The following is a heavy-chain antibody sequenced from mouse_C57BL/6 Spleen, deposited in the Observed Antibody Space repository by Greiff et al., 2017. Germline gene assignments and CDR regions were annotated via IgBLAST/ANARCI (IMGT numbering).Heavy chain of an antibody. D-gene: IGHD2-1*01. CDR3: ARGRGNYDYYAMDY. CDR1: GYTFTDYN. Sequence: EVQLQESGPELVKPGASVKIPCKASGYTFTDYNMDWVQQSHGKSLEWIGDINPNNGGTIYNQKFKGKATLTVDKSSSTAYMELRSLTSEDTAVYYCARGRGNYDYYAMDYWGQGTSVTVSS. J-gene: IGHJ4*01. V-gene: IGHV1-18*01. CDR2: INPNNGGT.